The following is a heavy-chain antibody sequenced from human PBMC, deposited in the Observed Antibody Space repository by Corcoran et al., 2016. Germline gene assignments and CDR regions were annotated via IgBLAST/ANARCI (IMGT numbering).Heavy chain of an antibody. Sequence: QVQLQETGRGLVKPSETLSLTCTVSGGSVSSGSYYWSWIRKPPGKGLEWIGYIYYSGSTNYNPSLKSRVTISVDTSKNQFSLKLSSVTAADTAVYYCARGHPDDYGYHFDYWGQGTLVTVSS. D-gene: IGHD4-17*01. V-gene: IGHV4-61*01. J-gene: IGHJ4*02. CDR3: ARGHPDDYGYHFDY. CDR1: GGSVSSGSYY. CDR2: IYYSGST.